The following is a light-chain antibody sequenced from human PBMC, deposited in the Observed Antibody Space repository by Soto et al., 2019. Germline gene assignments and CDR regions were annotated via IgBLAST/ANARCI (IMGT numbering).Light chain of an antibody. V-gene: IGKV3-20*01. CDR3: HQFDSLPRT. CDR2: GAF. J-gene: IGKJ1*01. Sequence: EIVLTQSPGTLSLSPGERATLSCRASQRVSSNYLAWYQQKPGQAPRLHIYGAFSRATGIPDRFSGSGSGTDFTLTISRLEPEDLAVYYCHQFDSLPRTFGQGTKVEIK. CDR1: QRVSSNY.